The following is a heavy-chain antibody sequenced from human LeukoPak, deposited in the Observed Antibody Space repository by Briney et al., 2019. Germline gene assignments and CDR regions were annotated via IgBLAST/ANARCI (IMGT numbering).Heavy chain of an antibody. CDR1: GFAFSSYA. D-gene: IGHD2-8*01. J-gene: IGHJ4*02. Sequence: GGSLRLSCAASGFAFSSYAMHWVRQAPGKGLEWVAVISYDGSNKYYADSVKGRFTISRDNSKNTAYLHMNSLKTEDTAVYYCSVLREVTNGFLDGYWGQGTLVTVSA. CDR3: SVLREVTNGFLDGY. CDR2: ISYDGSNK. V-gene: IGHV3-30*04.